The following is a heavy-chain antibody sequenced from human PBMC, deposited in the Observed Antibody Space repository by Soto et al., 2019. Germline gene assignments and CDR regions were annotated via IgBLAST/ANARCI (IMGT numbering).Heavy chain of an antibody. V-gene: IGHV3-23*01. CDR1: GFTFSSYA. CDR2: ISGSGGST. D-gene: IGHD1-20*01. J-gene: IGHJ5*02. Sequence: EVQLLESGGGMVQPGGSLRLSCAASGFTFSSYAMSWVRQAPGKGLEWVSAISGSGGSTYYADSVKGRFTISRDNSKNTLYLQMNSLRAEDTAVYYCAKDLTGTPRGLGFDPWGQGTLVTVSS. CDR3: AKDLTGTPRGLGFDP.